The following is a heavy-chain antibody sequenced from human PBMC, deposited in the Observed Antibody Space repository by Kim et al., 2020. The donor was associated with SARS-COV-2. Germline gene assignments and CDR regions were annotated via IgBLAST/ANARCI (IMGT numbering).Heavy chain of an antibody. D-gene: IGHD2-8*01. CDR2: ISSSSSYI. V-gene: IGHV3-21*01. CDR1: GFTFRSYG. J-gene: IGHJ1*01. CDR3: AGRRGANGGSAEYFQH. Sequence: GGSLRLSCAASGFTFRSYGMNWVRQAPGKGLEWVSSISSSSSYIYYADSVKGRFTISRDNAKNSLYLQMNSLRAEDTAVYYCAGRRGANGGSAEYFQHWGQGTLVTVSS.